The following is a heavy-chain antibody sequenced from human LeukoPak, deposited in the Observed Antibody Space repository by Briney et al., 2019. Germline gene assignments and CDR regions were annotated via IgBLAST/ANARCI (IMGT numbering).Heavy chain of an antibody. CDR2: ISAYDGNT. D-gene: IGHD6-13*01. CDR3: ARDKVIATAGTPNWFDP. J-gene: IGHJ5*02. Sequence: GASVNVSCKASGYTFNRFGISWVRQAPGQGLEWLGWISAYDGNTNYAQNVQGRVTMTTDTSTSTAYMELRSLRYDDTAVYYCARDKVIATAGTPNWFDPWGQGTLVTVSS. CDR1: GYTFNRFG. V-gene: IGHV1-18*01.